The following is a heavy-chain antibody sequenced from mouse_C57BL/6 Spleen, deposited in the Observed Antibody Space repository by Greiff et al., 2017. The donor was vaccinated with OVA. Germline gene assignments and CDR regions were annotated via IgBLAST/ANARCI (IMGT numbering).Heavy chain of an antibody. D-gene: IGHD1-1*01. J-gene: IGHJ2*01. Sequence: VQLVESGPELVKPGASVKISCKASGYAFSSSWMNWVKQRPGKGLEWIGRIYPGDGDTNYNGKFKGKATLTADKSSSTAYMQLSSLTSEDSAVYFCARYQITTVVATDYWGQGTTLTVSS. CDR3: ARYQITTVVATDY. CDR2: IYPGDGDT. V-gene: IGHV1-82*01. CDR1: GYAFSSSW.